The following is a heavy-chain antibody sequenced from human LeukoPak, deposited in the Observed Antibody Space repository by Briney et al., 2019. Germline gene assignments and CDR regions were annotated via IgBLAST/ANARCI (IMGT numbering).Heavy chain of an antibody. CDR3: ARGKRMATSRNAFDI. CDR1: GFTFSSYA. D-gene: IGHD5-24*01. J-gene: IGHJ3*02. V-gene: IGHV3-23*01. CDR2: ISGSGGST. Sequence: GGSLRLSCAASGFTFSSYAMSWVRQAPGKGLEWVSAISGSGGSTYYADSVKGRFTISRDNSKNTLYLQMNSLRAEDTAVYYCARGKRMATSRNAFDIWGQGTMVTVSS.